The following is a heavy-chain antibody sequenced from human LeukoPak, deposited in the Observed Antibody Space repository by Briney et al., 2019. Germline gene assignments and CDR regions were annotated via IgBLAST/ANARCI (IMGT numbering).Heavy chain of an antibody. J-gene: IGHJ5*02. CDR2: IYYSGST. D-gene: IGHD3-10*01. CDR3: ARSLLSAGSGSYGFDP. Sequence: PSETLSLTCSASGGSISSGDYYWSWIRQPPGKGLEWIGHIYYSGSTHHNPSLKSRVTISLDTSKNQFSLKLSSVTATDTAVYYCARSLLSAGSGSYGFDPWGQGTLVTVSS. V-gene: IGHV4-30-4*01. CDR1: GGSISSGDYY.